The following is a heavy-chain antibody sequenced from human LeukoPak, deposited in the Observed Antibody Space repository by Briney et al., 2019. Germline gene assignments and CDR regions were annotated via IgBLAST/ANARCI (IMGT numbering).Heavy chain of an antibody. CDR2: INRSGST. D-gene: IGHD3-16*02. J-gene: IGHJ4*02. CDR1: GWSFSGYY. CDR3: AREALVTYVWGSYRYYSDY. Sequence: PSETLSLTCAVSGWSFSGYYWSWIRQPPGKGLEWIGEINRSGSTNYNPSLKSRFTISVDTSKNQFSLKLSSVTAADTAVYYCAREALVTYVWGSYRYYSDYWGQGTLVTVSS. V-gene: IGHV4-34*01.